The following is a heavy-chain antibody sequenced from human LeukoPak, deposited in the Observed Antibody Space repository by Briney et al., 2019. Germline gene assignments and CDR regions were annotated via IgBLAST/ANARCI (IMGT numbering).Heavy chain of an antibody. Sequence: GGSLRLSCAASGFTFSDNYMTWVRQAPGKGLEWLSYISGNGGVIQYADSVKGRFTISRDNAKNLLYLQMDSLRAEDTAIYYCAKNAITIVTYINHQFDYWGQGTLVTVSS. CDR1: GFTFSDNY. CDR2: ISGNGGVI. D-gene: IGHD2-21*01. CDR3: AKNAITIVTYINHQFDY. V-gene: IGHV3-11*01. J-gene: IGHJ4*02.